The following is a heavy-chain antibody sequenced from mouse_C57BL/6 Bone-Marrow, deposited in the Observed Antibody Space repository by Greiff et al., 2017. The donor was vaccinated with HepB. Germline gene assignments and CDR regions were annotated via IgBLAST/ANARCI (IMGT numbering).Heavy chain of an antibody. CDR2: IWRGGST. Sequence: VKLQESGPGLVQPSQSLSITCTVSGFSLTSYGVHWVRQSPGKGLEWLGVIWRGGSTDYNAAFMSRLSITKDNAKSQVFFKMNSLQADDTAIYYCAKNRYDGYCDGWGTGTTVTGSS. CDR3: AKNRYDGYCDG. CDR1: GFSLTSYG. V-gene: IGHV2-5*01. D-gene: IGHD2-12*01. J-gene: IGHJ1*03.